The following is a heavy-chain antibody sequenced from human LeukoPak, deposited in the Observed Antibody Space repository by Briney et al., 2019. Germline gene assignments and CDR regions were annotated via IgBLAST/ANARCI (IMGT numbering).Heavy chain of an antibody. CDR1: GYTFTSYG. Sequence: ASVKVSCKASGYTFTSYGISWVRQAPGQGLEWMGWISAYNGNTNYAQKLQGRVTMTTDTSTSTAYMELRSLRSDDTAVYYCARADTKRPYSNYGYWGQGTLVTVSS. D-gene: IGHD4-11*01. J-gene: IGHJ4*02. CDR3: ARADTKRPYSNYGY. CDR2: ISAYNGNT. V-gene: IGHV1-18*01.